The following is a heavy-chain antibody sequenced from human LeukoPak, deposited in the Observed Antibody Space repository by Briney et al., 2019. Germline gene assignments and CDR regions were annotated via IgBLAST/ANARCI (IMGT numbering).Heavy chain of an antibody. CDR2: ISGTGDRT. CDR3: GPRPDITVAHTVEK. D-gene: IGHD6-19*01. V-gene: IGHV3-23*01. CDR1: GFTFSTYG. J-gene: IGHJ4*02. Sequence: PGGSLRLSCAGSGFTFSTYGMTWVRQAPGEGLEWVSGISGTGDRTFYADSVKGRFTISRDNSKNSLYLQMNSVRAEDTAVYAKGPRPDITVAHTVEKWGQGTLVTVSS.